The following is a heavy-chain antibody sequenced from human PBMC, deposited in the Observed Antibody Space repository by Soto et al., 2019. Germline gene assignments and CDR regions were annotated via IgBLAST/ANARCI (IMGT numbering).Heavy chain of an antibody. J-gene: IGHJ4*02. CDR2: MNPNSGNT. Sequence: GASGKGSCKGSGYTFPSYDINWGRQATGQGFEWMGWMNPNSGNTGYAQKFQGRVTMTRDTSITTAYMELSSLRSEDTAVYYCARSPRNRGFDYWGLGTLVTVSS. CDR1: GYTFPSYD. V-gene: IGHV1-8*01. D-gene: IGHD7-27*01. CDR3: ARSPRNRGFDY.